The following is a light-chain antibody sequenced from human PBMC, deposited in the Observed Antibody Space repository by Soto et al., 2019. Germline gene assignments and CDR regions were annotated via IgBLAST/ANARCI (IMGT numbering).Light chain of an antibody. CDR1: QSVDRY. V-gene: IGKV3-11*01. CDR3: QQRGKWPST. Sequence: EVVLTQSPDTLSLSPGETATLSCRASQSVDRYVAWYQQKLCQAPSLLIYDTYTRATGVGARFTGSGSATDFSLTITSLEPEDFAVYFCQQRGKWPSTFGPGTKVEMK. J-gene: IGKJ2*02. CDR2: DTY.